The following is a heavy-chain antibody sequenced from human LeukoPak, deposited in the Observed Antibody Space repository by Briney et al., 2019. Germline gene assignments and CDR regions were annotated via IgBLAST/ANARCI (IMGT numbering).Heavy chain of an antibody. J-gene: IGHJ5*02. V-gene: IGHV4-39*01. Sequence: SETLSLTCTVSGGSISRSGYYWGWIRQPPGKGLEWIGEINHSGSTNYNPSLKSRVTISVDTSKNQFSLKLSSVTAADTAVYYCARHISSYLWFGGFDPWGQGTLVTVSS. CDR3: ARHISSYLWFGGFDP. D-gene: IGHD3-10*01. CDR1: GGSISRSGYY. CDR2: INHSGST.